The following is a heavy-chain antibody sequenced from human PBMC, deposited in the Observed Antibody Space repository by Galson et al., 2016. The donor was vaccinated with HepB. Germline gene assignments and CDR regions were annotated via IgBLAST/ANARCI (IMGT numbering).Heavy chain of an antibody. Sequence: SLRLSCAASGFTFSSCAMSWVRQAPGKGLEWVSAISGDGGSTYYAGSVQGRFTSSRDRSKNTLYLQMNSLRADDTAVYYCARFTQQWLDRVYYFNYWGQGTLVTVSS. CDR3: ARFTQQWLDRVYYFNY. D-gene: IGHD6-19*01. V-gene: IGHV3-23*01. J-gene: IGHJ4*02. CDR1: GFTFSSCA. CDR2: ISGDGGST.